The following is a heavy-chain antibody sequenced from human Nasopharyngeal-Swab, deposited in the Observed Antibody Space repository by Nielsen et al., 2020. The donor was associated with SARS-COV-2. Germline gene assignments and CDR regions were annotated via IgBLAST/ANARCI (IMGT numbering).Heavy chain of an antibody. Sequence: VRQAPGKGLEWVSAISGSGGSTYSADFVKGRFTISRDNAKNSLYLQMNSLRAEDTAVYYCARGRITMVRGVIMLVYWGQGTLVTVSS. CDR2: ISGSGGST. V-gene: IGHV3-23*01. CDR3: ARGRITMVRGVIMLVY. J-gene: IGHJ4*02. D-gene: IGHD3-10*01.